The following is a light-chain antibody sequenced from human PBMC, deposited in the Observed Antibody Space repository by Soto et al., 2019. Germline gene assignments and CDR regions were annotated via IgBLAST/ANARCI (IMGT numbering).Light chain of an antibody. CDR2: DVS. V-gene: IGLV2-14*01. CDR1: SSDAGGYNY. CDR3: SSYTSSSTLVV. J-gene: IGLJ2*01. Sequence: QSALTQPASVSGSPGQSITISCTGTSSDAGGYNYVSWYQQHQGKAPKLMIYDVSNRPSGVSNRFSGSKSGNTASLTISGLQAEDEADYYCSSYTSSSTLVVFGGGTKVTVL.